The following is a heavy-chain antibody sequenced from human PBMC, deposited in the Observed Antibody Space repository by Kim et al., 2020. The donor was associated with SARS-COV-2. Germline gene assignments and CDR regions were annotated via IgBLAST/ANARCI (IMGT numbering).Heavy chain of an antibody. CDR2: IHSNGTT. D-gene: IGHD3-22*01. CDR1: GFTVSSNY. J-gene: IGHJ4*02. V-gene: IGHV3-53*01. CDR3: ARALFYYESGGF. Sequence: GGSLRLSCAVSGFTVSSNYMSWVRQAPGKGLEWVAVIHSNGTTYYADYVQVRFTISRDTSKNTVFLQMNSQRAEDTAVYYCARALFYYESGGFWGQGTLVTVSS.